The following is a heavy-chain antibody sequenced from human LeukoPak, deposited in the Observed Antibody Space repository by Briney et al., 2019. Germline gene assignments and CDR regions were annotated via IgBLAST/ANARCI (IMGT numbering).Heavy chain of an antibody. J-gene: IGHJ4*02. CDR2: IYYSGST. D-gene: IGHD3-22*01. Sequence: SETLSLTCIVSGGSISSHYWSWIRQPPGKGLEWIGYIYYSGSTNYNPSLKSRVTISVDTSKNQFSLKLSSVTAADTAVYYCARGQGGYDSSGYPFDYWGQGTLVTVSS. CDR1: GGSISSHY. V-gene: IGHV4-59*11. CDR3: ARGQGGYDSSGYPFDY.